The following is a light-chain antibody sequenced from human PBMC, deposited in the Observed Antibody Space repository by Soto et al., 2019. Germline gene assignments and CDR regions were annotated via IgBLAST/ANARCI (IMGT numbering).Light chain of an antibody. CDR3: NSYTSSSTYV. V-gene: IGLV2-14*01. CDR2: DVS. CDR1: SSDVGGYNY. J-gene: IGLJ1*01. Sequence: QSVLTQPASVSGSPGQSITISCTGTSSDVGGYNYVSWYQQHPGKAPKLVIYDVSNRPSGVSNRFSGSKSGNTASLTISGLQAEDEADDYCNSYTSSSTYVFGTGTKVTIL.